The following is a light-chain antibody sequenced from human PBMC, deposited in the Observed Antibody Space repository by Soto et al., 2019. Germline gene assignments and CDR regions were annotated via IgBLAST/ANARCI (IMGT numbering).Light chain of an antibody. J-gene: IGKJ2*01. CDR1: QDISDR. CDR2: DAS. V-gene: IGKV1-33*01. Sequence: DIQMTQSASSLSASVGDRVTITCQASQDISDRLNWYQQKPGKAPKILISDASSLETGVPSRFSGDGSGTDFTLTNNSLQPEDFATYHCQQFDSLPYTFGQGTSLEI. CDR3: QQFDSLPYT.